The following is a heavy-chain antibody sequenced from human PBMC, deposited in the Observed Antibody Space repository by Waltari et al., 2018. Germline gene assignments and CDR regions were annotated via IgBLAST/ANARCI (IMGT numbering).Heavy chain of an antibody. V-gene: IGHV1-69*05. Sequence: QVQLVQSGAEVKKPGSSVKVSCKASGGTFSSYAISWVRQAPGQGLEGMGGIIPIFGTANYAQKFQGRVTITTDESTSTAYMELSSLRSEDTAVYYCARGAHSGVATSDYYYGMDVWGQGTTVTVSS. J-gene: IGHJ6*02. CDR3: ARGAHSGVATSDYYYGMDV. CDR1: GGTFSSYA. CDR2: IIPIFGTA. D-gene: IGHD5-12*01.